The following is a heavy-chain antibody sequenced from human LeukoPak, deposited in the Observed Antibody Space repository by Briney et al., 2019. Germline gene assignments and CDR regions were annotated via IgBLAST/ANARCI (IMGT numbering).Heavy chain of an antibody. V-gene: IGHV4-59*01. D-gene: IGHD3-16*01. CDR2: IYYSGST. J-gene: IGHJ4*02. Sequence: PSETLSLTCTVSGGSISSYYWSWIRQPPGKGLEWIGYIYYSGSTNYNPSLKSRVTISVDTSKNQFSLKLSSVTAADTAVYYCARFSVAATGGLDYWGQGTLVTVSS. CDR3: ARFSVAATGGLDY. CDR1: GGSISSYY.